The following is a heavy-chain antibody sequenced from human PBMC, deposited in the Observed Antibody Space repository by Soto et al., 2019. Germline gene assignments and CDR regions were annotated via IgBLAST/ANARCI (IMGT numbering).Heavy chain of an antibody. CDR1: GYTFTIYG. CDR2: ISAYNGNT. Sequence: GASVKVSCKASGYTFTIYGISCVRQSPLQWLDWMGCISAYNGNTNYAQKLQGRVTMTTDTSTSTAYMELRSLRSDDTAVYYCARGGYYDFWSGYYGLRRDNWFDPWGQGTLVTVSS. D-gene: IGHD3-3*01. J-gene: IGHJ5*02. V-gene: IGHV1-18*04. CDR3: ARGGYYDFWSGYYGLRRDNWFDP.